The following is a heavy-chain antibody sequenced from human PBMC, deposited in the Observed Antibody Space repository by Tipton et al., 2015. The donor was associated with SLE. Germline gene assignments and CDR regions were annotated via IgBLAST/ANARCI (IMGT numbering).Heavy chain of an antibody. CDR2: IYYSGST. Sequence: TLSLTCTVSGGSISSYYWSWIRQPPGKGLEWIGYIYYSGSTNYNPSLKSRVTISVDTSKNQFSLKLSSVTAADTAVYYCARGLEWLPRGAFDNWGKGTMVTVSS. D-gene: IGHD3-3*01. V-gene: IGHV4-59*01. J-gene: IGHJ3*02. CDR1: GGSISSYY. CDR3: ARGLEWLPRGAFDN.